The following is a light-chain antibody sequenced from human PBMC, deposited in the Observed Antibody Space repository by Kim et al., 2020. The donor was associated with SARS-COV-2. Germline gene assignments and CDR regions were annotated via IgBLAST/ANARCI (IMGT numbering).Light chain of an antibody. Sequence: SVGDRVTITCRASQSISSYLNWYQQKPEKAPKLLIYAASSLQSGVPSRFSGSGSGTDFTLTISSLQPEDFATYYCQQSYSTVTWTFGQGTKVDIK. CDR2: AAS. J-gene: IGKJ1*01. CDR3: QQSYSTVTWT. V-gene: IGKV1-39*01. CDR1: QSISSY.